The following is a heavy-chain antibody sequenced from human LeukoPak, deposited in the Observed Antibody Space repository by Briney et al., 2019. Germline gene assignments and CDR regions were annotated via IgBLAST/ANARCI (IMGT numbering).Heavy chain of an antibody. CDR1: VFTFSSYA. J-gene: IGHJ4*02. CDR2: ISGSGGST. CDR3: AKTFGHSSGWFDY. Sequence: GGSLRLSCAASVFTFSSYAMSWVRQAPGKGLEWVSAISGSGGSTYYADSVKGRFTISRDNSKNTLYLQMNSLRAEDTAVYYCAKTFGHSSGWFDYWGQGTLVTVSS. V-gene: IGHV3-23*01. D-gene: IGHD6-19*01.